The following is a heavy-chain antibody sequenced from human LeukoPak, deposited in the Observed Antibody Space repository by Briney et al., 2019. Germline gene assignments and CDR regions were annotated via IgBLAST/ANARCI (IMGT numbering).Heavy chain of an antibody. CDR2: ISWNSGSI. D-gene: IGHD3-10*01. CDR1: GFTFDDYA. J-gene: IGHJ4*02. CDR3: AEDSYYYGSGSYTD. Sequence: GGSLRLSCAASGFTFDDYAMHWVRQAPGKGLEWVSGISWNSGSIGYADSVKGRFTISRDNAKNSLYLQMNSLRAEDMALYYCAEDSYYYGSGSYTDWGQGTLVTVSS. V-gene: IGHV3-9*03.